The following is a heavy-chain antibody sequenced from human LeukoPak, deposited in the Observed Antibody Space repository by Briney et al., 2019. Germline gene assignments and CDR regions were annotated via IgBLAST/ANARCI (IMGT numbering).Heavy chain of an antibody. V-gene: IGHV1-2*06. J-gene: IGHJ3*02. Sequence: ASVKVSCKASGDTFTGYYMHWVRQAPGQGPEWMGRINPNSGGTNYAQKFQGRVTMTRDTSISTAYMELSRLRSDDTAVYYCARDYLPDNAFDIWGQGTMVTVSS. CDR2: INPNSGGT. CDR3: ARDYLPDNAFDI. CDR1: GDTFTGYY. D-gene: IGHD1-14*01.